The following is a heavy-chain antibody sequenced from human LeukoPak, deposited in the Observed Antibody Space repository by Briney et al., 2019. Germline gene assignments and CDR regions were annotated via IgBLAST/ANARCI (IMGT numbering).Heavy chain of an antibody. Sequence: GGSLRLSCAASGFTFSSYAMHWVRQAPGKGLEWVAVISYDGGNKYYADSVKGRFTIPRDNSKNTLYLQMNSLRAEDTAVYYCARGAVVTHYYYYGMDVWGQGTTVTVSS. D-gene: IGHD4-23*01. CDR3: ARGAVVTHYYYYGMDV. V-gene: IGHV3-30*04. J-gene: IGHJ6*02. CDR1: GFTFSSYA. CDR2: ISYDGGNK.